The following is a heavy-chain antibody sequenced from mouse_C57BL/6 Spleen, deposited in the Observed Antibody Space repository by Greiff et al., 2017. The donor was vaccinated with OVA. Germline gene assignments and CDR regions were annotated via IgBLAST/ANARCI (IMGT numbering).Heavy chain of an antibody. CDR2: ISGGGGNT. CDR1: GFTFSSYT. CDR3: ARQDGYYAWFAY. Sequence: EVKLVESGGGLVKPGGSLKLSCAASGFTFSSYTMSWVRQTPEKRLEWVATISGGGGNTYYPDSVKGRFTISRDNAKNTLYLQMSSLRSEDTALYYCARQDGYYAWFAYWGKGTLVTVSA. D-gene: IGHD2-3*01. J-gene: IGHJ3*01. V-gene: IGHV5-9*01.